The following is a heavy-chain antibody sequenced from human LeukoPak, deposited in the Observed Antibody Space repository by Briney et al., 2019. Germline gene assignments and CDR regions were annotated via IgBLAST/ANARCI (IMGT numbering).Heavy chain of an antibody. CDR3: ARSSGWNWFDP. J-gene: IGHJ5*02. CDR2: IYTSGST. D-gene: IGHD6-19*01. V-gene: IGHV4-61*02. CDR1: GGSISSGSYY. Sequence: SETLSLTCTVSGGSISSGSYYWSWIRQPAGKGLEWIGRIYTSGSTNYNPSLKSRVTISVDTSKNQFSLKLSSVTAADTAVYYCARSSGWNWFDPWGQGTLVTVSS.